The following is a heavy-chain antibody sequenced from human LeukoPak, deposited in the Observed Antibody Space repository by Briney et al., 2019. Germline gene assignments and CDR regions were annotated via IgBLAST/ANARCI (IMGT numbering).Heavy chain of an antibody. Sequence: PGVSLRLPRAASGYTLNTYCMQWVPQAPGKGLEWVTDIASDGNNTFYVESVKGRFTNSRDNHKNRLHLEMNSVRAEAKAVYFWAIELRDTILHSGAFDIWGQGTLLTVSS. J-gene: IGHJ3*02. V-gene: IGHV3-30-3*01. CDR1: GYTLNTYC. CDR3: AIELRDTILHSGAFDI. D-gene: IGHD2-21*01. CDR2: IASDGNNT.